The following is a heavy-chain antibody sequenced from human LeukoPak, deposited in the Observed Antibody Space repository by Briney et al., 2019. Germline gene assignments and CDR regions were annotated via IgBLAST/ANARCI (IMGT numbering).Heavy chain of an antibody. D-gene: IGHD1-26*01. CDR3: AKVPRDSGCY. J-gene: IGHJ4*02. Sequence: GGSLRLSCVVSGGTFSAYWMAWVRQAPGKGLEWVAEINEDGGVIYYVDSMKGRFTISRDNAKNSLYLEMETLGVEDTAVYYCAKVPRDSGCYWGQGTLVTVSS. V-gene: IGHV3-7*01. CDR2: INEDGGVI. CDR1: GGTFSAYW.